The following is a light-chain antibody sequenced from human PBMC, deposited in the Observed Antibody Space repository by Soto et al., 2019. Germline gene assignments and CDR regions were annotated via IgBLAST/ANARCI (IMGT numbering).Light chain of an antibody. J-gene: IGKJ1*01. CDR1: QSVSGSS. CDR3: QQYDSSPT. Sequence: EIVLTQSPGTLSLSPGERATLSCRASQSVSGSSLAWYQQRSGQAPRLLIYGASTRATGIPDRFSGSGSGTDFTLTISRLEPEDFAVYYCQQYDSSPTFGQGTKVDIK. V-gene: IGKV3-20*01. CDR2: GAS.